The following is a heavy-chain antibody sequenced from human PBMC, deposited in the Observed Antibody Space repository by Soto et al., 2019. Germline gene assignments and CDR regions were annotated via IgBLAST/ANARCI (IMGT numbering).Heavy chain of an antibody. Sequence: QVQLVQSGAEVKKPGSSVKVSCKASGSTFSSYAISWVRQAPGQGLEWMGGVIPIFGPANYAQKFQGRVTITADESTSTAYMELSSLRSEDTAVYYCVRPLSLPERFDPWGQGTLVTVSS. J-gene: IGHJ5*02. CDR1: GSTFSSYA. CDR2: VIPIFGPA. D-gene: IGHD1-26*01. V-gene: IGHV1-69*01. CDR3: VRPLSLPERFDP.